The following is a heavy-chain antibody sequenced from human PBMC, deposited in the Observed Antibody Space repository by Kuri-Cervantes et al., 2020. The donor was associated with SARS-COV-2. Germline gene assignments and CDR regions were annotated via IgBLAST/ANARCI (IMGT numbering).Heavy chain of an antibody. CDR1: GFTFSSYA. Sequence: GESLKISCAASGFTFSSYAMSWVRQAPGKGLEWVSAISGSGGSTYYADSVKGRFTISRDNAKNSLYLQMNSLRAEDTAVYYCASGIAVAGLAYMDVWGKGTTVTVSS. D-gene: IGHD6-19*01. J-gene: IGHJ6*03. CDR2: ISGSGGST. CDR3: ASGIAVAGLAYMDV. V-gene: IGHV3-23*01.